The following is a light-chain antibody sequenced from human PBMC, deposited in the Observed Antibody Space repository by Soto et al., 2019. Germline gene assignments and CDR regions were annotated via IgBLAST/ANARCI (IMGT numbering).Light chain of an antibody. J-gene: IGKJ4*01. CDR2: DAS. V-gene: IGKV1-13*02. CDR1: LGFSSA. CDR3: QQLYSYPLT. Sequence: AIQLTQSPSSLSASVGDRVTITCRSSLGFSSALAWYQQKPGKAPKLLIYDASILGGGIPSRFSGSGSGTDFTLTISSLQPEDFATYYCQQLYSYPLTFGGGTRVEI.